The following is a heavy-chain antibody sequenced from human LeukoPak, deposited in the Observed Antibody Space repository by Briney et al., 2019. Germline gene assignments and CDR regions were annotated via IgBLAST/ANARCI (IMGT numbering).Heavy chain of an antibody. CDR3: ARPIRTTVTDFDY. Sequence: GGSLRLSCAASGFTVSSNYMSWVRQAPGKGLEWVSVIYSGGSTYYADSVKGRFTISRDNSKNTLYLQMNSLRAEDTAVYYCARPIRTTVTDFDYWGQGTLVTVSS. V-gene: IGHV3-66*02. CDR1: GFTVSSNY. J-gene: IGHJ4*02. CDR2: IYSGGST. D-gene: IGHD4-17*01.